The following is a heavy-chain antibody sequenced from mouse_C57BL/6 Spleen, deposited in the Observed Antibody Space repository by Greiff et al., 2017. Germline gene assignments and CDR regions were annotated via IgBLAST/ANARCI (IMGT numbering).Heavy chain of an antibody. Sequence: QVTLKESGPGILQPSQTLSLTCSFSGFSLSTFGMGVGWIRQPSGKGLEWLAHIWWDDDKYYNPALKSRLTISKDTSKHQVFLKIANVDTADTATYYCARMDYGSSWYFDVWGTGTTVTVSS. CDR2: IWWDDDK. V-gene: IGHV8-8*01. CDR3: ARMDYGSSWYFDV. D-gene: IGHD1-1*01. CDR1: GFSLSTFGMG. J-gene: IGHJ1*03.